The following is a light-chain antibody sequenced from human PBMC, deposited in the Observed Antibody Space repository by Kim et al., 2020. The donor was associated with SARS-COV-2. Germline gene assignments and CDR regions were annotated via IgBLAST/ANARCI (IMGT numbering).Light chain of an antibody. V-gene: IGLV3-19*01. CDR1: SLRRFY. J-gene: IGLJ2*01. CDR3: NSRDNSGNR. CDR2: GKN. Sequence: VALGKTARITCQGDSLRRFYASWYQQKPGQAPVLVIYGKNSRPSGIPDRFSAASSRDTGSLTITGAQAEDEADYYCNSRDNSGNRFGGGTRLTVL.